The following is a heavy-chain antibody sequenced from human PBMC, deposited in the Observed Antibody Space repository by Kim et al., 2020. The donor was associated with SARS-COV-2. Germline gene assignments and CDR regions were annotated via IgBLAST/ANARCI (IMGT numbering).Heavy chain of an antibody. CDR3: ARDLERWLGEPGMDV. V-gene: IGHV3-53*01. CDR1: GFTVSSNY. D-gene: IGHD3-22*01. Sequence: GGSLRLSCAASGFTVSSNYMSWVRQAPGKGLEWVSVIYSGGSTYYADSVKGRFTISRDNSKNTLYLQMNSLRAEDTAVYYCARDLERWLGEPGMDVWGQGTTVTVSS. CDR2: IYSGGST. J-gene: IGHJ6*02.